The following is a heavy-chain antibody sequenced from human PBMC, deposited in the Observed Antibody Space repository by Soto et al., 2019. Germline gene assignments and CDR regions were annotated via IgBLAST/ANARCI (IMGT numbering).Heavy chain of an antibody. Sequence: EGTLRLSCAASGFTFCSYGMHWVRQAPGQGLAWVAVISYDGSNKYYADSVKGRFTISRDKSKNTLYLQIISRRTEDTAVYYCAKEKRVGAFLYFVYWDQGTLVTVSS. J-gene: IGHJ4*02. D-gene: IGHD1-26*01. V-gene: IGHV3-30*18. CDR2: ISYDGSNK. CDR3: AKEKRVGAFLYFVY. CDR1: GFTFCSYG.